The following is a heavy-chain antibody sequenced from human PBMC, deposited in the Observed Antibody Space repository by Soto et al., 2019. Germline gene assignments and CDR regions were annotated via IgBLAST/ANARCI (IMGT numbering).Heavy chain of an antibody. J-gene: IGHJ5*02. CDR1: GGSFSGYY. CDR2: INHSGST. D-gene: IGHD3-22*01. V-gene: IGHV4-34*01. Sequence: ASETLSLTCAVYGGSFSGYYWSWIRQPPGKGLEWIGEINHSGSTNYNPSLKSRVTISVDTSKNQFSLKLSSVTAADTAVYYCARELNYDSSAKGWFDPWGQGTLVTVSS. CDR3: ARELNYDSSAKGWFDP.